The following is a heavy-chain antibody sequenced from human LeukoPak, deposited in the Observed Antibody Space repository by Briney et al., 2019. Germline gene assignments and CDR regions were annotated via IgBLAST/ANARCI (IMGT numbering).Heavy chain of an antibody. CDR1: GDSVSSNSAA. Sequence: SQTLSLTCAISGDSVSSNSAAWNWIRQSPSRGLEWLGRTYYRSKWYNDYAVSVKSRITINPDTSRNQFSLQLNSVTPEDTAVYYCARDYYDSSGYRSPFDYWGQGTLVTVSS. D-gene: IGHD3-22*01. CDR3: ARDYYDSSGYRSPFDY. CDR2: TYYRSKWYN. J-gene: IGHJ4*02. V-gene: IGHV6-1*01.